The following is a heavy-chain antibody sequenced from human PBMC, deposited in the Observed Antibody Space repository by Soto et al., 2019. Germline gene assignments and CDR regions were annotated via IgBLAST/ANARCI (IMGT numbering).Heavy chain of an antibody. V-gene: IGHV3-30*18. CDR1: GFTFSSYG. D-gene: IGHD6-13*01. J-gene: IGHJ6*02. CDR3: AKDRIAAADNYYYYGMDV. Sequence: GGSLRLSCAASGFTFSSYGMHWVRQAPGKGLEWVAVISYDGSNKYYADSVKGRFTISRDNSKNTLYLQMNSLRAEDTAVYYCAKDRIAAADNYYYYGMDVWGQGTTVTVSS. CDR2: ISYDGSNK.